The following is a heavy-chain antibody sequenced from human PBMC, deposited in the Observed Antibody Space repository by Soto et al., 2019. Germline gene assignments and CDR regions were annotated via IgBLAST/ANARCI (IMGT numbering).Heavy chain of an antibody. CDR3: AKDLYHVGATTFYAFDI. V-gene: IGHV3-23*01. Sequence: GGSLRLSCAASGFTFSSYAMSWVRQAPGKGLEWVSAISGSGGSTYYADPVKGRFTISRDNSKNTLYLQMNSLRAEDTAVYYCAKDLYHVGATTFYAFDIWGQGTMVTVSS. CDR2: ISGSGGST. CDR1: GFTFSSYA. D-gene: IGHD1-26*01. J-gene: IGHJ3*02.